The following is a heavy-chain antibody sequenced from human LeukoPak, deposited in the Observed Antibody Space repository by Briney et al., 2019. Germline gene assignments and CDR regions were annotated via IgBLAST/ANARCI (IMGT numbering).Heavy chain of an antibody. V-gene: IGHV3-30*14. CDR2: ISYDEKNK. D-gene: IGHD6-19*01. Sequence: GGSLRLSCAASGFTFRNYAFHWVRQAPGKGLEWVAVISYDEKNKYYADSVRGRFTISRDNSKSTLYLEMNSLRAEDTAMYYCARVASDSSGWYHFDHWGQGTLVTVSS. CDR1: GFTFRNYA. J-gene: IGHJ4*02. CDR3: ARVASDSSGWYHFDH.